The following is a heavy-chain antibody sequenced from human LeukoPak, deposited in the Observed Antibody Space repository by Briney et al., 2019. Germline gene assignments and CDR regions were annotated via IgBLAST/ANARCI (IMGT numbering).Heavy chain of an antibody. V-gene: IGHV3-30*02. J-gene: IGHJ4*02. D-gene: IGHD3-16*02. CDR2: IQYDGSEK. Sequence: GGSLRLSCAASGLTFTFSTSGIQWVRQAPGKGREWVAFIQYDGSEKYYADSVKGQCTTSRDNSKNTVYLQMNSLTGEDTAIYYCAREGGTIEIGEFDYWGQGTLVTVSS. CDR1: GLTFTFSTSG. CDR3: AREGGTIEIGEFDY.